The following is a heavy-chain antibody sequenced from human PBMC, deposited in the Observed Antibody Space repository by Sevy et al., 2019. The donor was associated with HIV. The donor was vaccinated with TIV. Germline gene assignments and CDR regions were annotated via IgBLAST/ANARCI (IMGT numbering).Heavy chain of an antibody. V-gene: IGHV4-30-2*01. J-gene: IGHJ4*02. CDR3: ARGDPSNAFDY. CDR1: GGSISSGGYS. CDR2: MYHSGST. Sequence: SETLSLTCAVSGGSISSGGYSWSWIRQPPGKGLEWIGYMYHSGSTYYTPSLKSRVTISVDRSKNQFSLRLSSVTAADTAVYYCARGDPSNAFDYWGQGTLVTVSS. D-gene: IGHD2-8*01.